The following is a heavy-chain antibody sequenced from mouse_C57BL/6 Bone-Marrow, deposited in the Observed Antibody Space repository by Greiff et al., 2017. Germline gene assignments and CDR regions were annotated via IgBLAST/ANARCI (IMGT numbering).Heavy chain of an antibody. V-gene: IGHV1-81*01. CDR1: GYTFTSYG. CDR3: ARIISGYSPFAY. CDR2: IYPRSGNT. Sequence: QVQLQQSGAELARPGASVKLSCMASGYTFTSYGISWVKQRTGQGLEWIGEIYPRSGNTYYNEKFKGKATLTSDKSSSTAYMELRSLTSEDSAVYFCARIISGYSPFAYWGQGTLVTVSA. J-gene: IGHJ3*01. D-gene: IGHD3-2*02.